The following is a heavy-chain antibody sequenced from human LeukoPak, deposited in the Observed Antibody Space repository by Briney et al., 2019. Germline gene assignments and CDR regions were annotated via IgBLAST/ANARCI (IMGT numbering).Heavy chain of an antibody. V-gene: IGHV3-7*01. CDR3: VRDGGVSGYDLLDY. CDR1: GFTFSHYW. Sequence: GGSLRLSCAASGFTFSHYWMTWVRQAPGKGLEWVAQINQDGSEEYYMDSVKARFTISRDNAKNSVLLQMNSLRAEDTAVYYCVRDGGVSGYDLLDYWGQGTVVTVSS. CDR2: INQDGSEE. D-gene: IGHD5-12*01. J-gene: IGHJ4*02.